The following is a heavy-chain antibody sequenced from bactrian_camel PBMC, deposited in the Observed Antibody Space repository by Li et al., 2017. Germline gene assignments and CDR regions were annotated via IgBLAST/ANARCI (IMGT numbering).Heavy chain of an antibody. V-gene: IGHV3-3*01. CDR1: GATYNMC. CDR3: AAGRLDSGSCYYLRQGTWSPDY. D-gene: IGHD3*01. Sequence: QLVESGGGSVQAGGSLRLSCAASGATYNMCMGWFRQAPGKEREGVARISTSGGITYYADSVKGRFTISRDNALNTVYLIMNSLKPEDTAMYYCAAGRLDSGSCYYLRQGTWSPDYWGQGTQVTVS. CDR2: ISTSGGIT. J-gene: IGHJ4*01.